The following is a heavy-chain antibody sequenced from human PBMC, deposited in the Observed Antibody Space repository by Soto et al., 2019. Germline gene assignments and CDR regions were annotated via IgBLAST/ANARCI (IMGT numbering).Heavy chain of an antibody. Sequence: QVQLVQSGAEVKKPGSSVKVSCKASGGTFSSYAISWVRQAPGQGLEWMGGIIPIFGTANYAQKFQGRVTITADESTSTADMELSSLRSEDTAVYYCARSYYDSSGYSGSYWYFDLWGRGTLVTVSS. V-gene: IGHV1-69*01. CDR3: ARSYYDSSGYSGSYWYFDL. CDR2: IIPIFGTA. CDR1: GGTFSSYA. D-gene: IGHD3-22*01. J-gene: IGHJ2*01.